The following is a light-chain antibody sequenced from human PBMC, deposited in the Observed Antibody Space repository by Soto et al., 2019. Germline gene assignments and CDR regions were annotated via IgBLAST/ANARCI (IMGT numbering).Light chain of an antibody. CDR2: GAS. Sequence: IVSNQSPGTPSQSPGERGTLSCRASESVSRSYVAWYQQKPGQAPRLLISGASTRATGIPDRFSGSESGTDFTLTITRLEPEDFAVYYCHQYGSSPPTFGQGTKVDIK. CDR3: HQYGSSPPT. V-gene: IGKV3-20*01. J-gene: IGKJ1*01. CDR1: ESVSRSY.